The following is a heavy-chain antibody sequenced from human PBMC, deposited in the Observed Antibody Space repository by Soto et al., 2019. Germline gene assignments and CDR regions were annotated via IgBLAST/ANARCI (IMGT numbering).Heavy chain of an antibody. J-gene: IGHJ4*02. CDR3: ARTKCSGGSCYSWSLDY. V-gene: IGHV4-31*03. Sequence: LSLTCTVSGGSITTGGYYWSWIRQLPGKGLGWIGHRYYSESTYYNPSLKSRVSISLDTSKNQFSLKLSFVTAADTAMYYCARTKCSGGSCYSWSLDYWGQGTPVTVS. D-gene: IGHD2-15*01. CDR2: RYYSEST. CDR1: GGSITTGGYY.